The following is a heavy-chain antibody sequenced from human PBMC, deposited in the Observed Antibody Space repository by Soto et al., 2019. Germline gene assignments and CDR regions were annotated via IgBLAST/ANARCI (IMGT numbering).Heavy chain of an antibody. D-gene: IGHD3-22*01. V-gene: IGHV1-18*04. CDR1: AYTFTNYG. J-gene: IGHJ3*02. Sequence: QVQLMQSGADVKKPGASVKVSCKASAYTFTNYGISWVRQAPGQGLEWVGWISAYSGNTNYAQKLQGRATMTTDTSTSTAYMELRSLRSDDTAVYYCARGGSGYYYAFDIWGQGTMVTVSS. CDR3: ARGGSGYYYAFDI. CDR2: ISAYSGNT.